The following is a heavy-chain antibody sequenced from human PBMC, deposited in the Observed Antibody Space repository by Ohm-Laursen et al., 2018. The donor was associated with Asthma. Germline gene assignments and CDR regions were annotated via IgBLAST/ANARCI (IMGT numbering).Heavy chain of an antibody. Sequence: SLRLSCAASGFSLSDYFLHWVRQCPGEGLVWISHLFPDVRRTNYADSVKGRFTISRDDAQNTVYLQMNSLRVDDTAVYYCARGNMEGLLWGQGTLVTVSS. CDR1: GFSLSDYF. D-gene: IGHD2/OR15-2a*01. CDR3: ARGNMEGLL. CDR2: LFPDVRRT. V-gene: IGHV3-74*01. J-gene: IGHJ4*02.